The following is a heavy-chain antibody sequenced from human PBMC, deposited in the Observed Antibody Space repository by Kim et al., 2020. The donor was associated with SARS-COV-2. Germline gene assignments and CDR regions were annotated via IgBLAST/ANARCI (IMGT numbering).Heavy chain of an antibody. CDR1: GGSFSGYY. Sequence: SETLSLTCAVYGGSFSGYYWSWIRQPPGKGLEWIGEINHSGSTNYNPSLKSRVTISVDTSKNQFSLKLSSVTAADTAVYYCARVLHFSSSWYYYYYYMDVWGKGTTVTVSS. J-gene: IGHJ6*03. V-gene: IGHV4-34*01. CDR3: ARVLHFSSSWYYYYYYMDV. CDR2: INHSGST. D-gene: IGHD6-13*01.